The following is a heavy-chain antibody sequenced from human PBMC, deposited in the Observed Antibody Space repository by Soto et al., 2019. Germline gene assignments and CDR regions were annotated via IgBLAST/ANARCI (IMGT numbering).Heavy chain of an antibody. CDR2: ISSSGSTI. Sequence: GGSLRLSCAASGFTFSDYYMSWIRQAPGKGLEWVAYISSSGSTIYYADSVKGRFTISRDNAKNSLYLQRNSLRAEDTAVYYCARERDGYNYGAFDIWGQGTMVTVSS. D-gene: IGHD5-18*01. J-gene: IGHJ3*02. V-gene: IGHV3-11*01. CDR3: ARERDGYNYGAFDI. CDR1: GFTFSDYY.